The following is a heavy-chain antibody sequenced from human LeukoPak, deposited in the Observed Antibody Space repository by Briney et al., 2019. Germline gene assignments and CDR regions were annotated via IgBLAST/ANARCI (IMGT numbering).Heavy chain of an antibody. D-gene: IGHD3-9*01. J-gene: IGHJ4*02. CDR2: IRSSGSDI. CDR1: GFTFTDYW. Sequence: GGSLRLSCAASGFTFTDYWVHWVRQAPGKGPEWVSSIRSSGSDIYYADSMKGRFTVSRDNAKNSLYLQMNSLRADDTAVYYCARAFYDLLIGYPGYFDYWGQGTLVTVSS. V-gene: IGHV3-21*01. CDR3: ARAFYDLLIGYPGYFDY.